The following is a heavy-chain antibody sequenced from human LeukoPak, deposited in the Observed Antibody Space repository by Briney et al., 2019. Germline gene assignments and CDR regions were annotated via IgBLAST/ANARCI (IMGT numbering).Heavy chain of an antibody. V-gene: IGHV1-2*02. D-gene: IGHD3-22*01. CDR2: INPNSGGT. J-gene: IGHJ3*02. CDR3: ARELYDSSGYYYAHDAFDI. CDR1: GYTFTGYY. Sequence: ASVKVSCKASGYTFTGYYMHWVRQAPGQGLEWMGWINPNSGGTNYAQKFQGRVTMTRDTSISTAYMELSRLRSDDTAVYYYARELYDSSGYYYAHDAFDIWGQGTMVTVSS.